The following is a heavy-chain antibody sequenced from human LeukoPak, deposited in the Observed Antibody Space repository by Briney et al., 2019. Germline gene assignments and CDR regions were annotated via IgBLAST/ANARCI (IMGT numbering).Heavy chain of an antibody. J-gene: IGHJ5*02. CDR1: GFTFSSNA. Sequence: PGGSLRLSCAASGFTFSSNAMSWVRQAPGKGLEWVSVISGSGSSTYYADSVKGRFTISRDNPKNTLYLQMNSLRAEDTAVYYCAKLPGDYYGSAQFDPWGQGTLVTVSS. CDR2: ISGSGSST. D-gene: IGHD3-10*01. V-gene: IGHV3-23*01. CDR3: AKLPGDYYGSAQFDP.